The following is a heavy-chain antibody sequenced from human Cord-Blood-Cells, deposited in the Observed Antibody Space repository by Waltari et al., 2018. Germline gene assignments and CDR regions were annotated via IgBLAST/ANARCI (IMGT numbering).Heavy chain of an antibody. CDR3: ARDPSFSYCYDSSGYYYFDY. V-gene: IGHV3-48*02. Sequence: EVQLVESGGGLVQPGGSLRLSCAASGFTFSSYSLNWVRQAPGKGLEWVSYVSSSSSTIYYADSVKGRFTISRDNAKNSLYLQMNSLRDEDTAVYYCARDPSFSYCYDSSGYYYFDYWGQGTLVTVSS. CDR1: GFTFSSYS. D-gene: IGHD3-22*01. J-gene: IGHJ4*02. CDR2: VSSSSSTI.